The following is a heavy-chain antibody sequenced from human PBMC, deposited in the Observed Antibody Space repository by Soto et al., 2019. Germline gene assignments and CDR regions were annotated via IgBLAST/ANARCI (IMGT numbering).Heavy chain of an antibody. D-gene: IGHD1-7*01. Sequence: ASVKVSCKASGGTFSSYAISWVRQAPGQGLEWMGGITPIFGTANYAQKFQGRVTITADESTSTAYMELSSLRSEDTAVYYCARGKEGITGTTSPTSYIDMDSWGKGPTVTVS. CDR1: GGTFSSYA. CDR3: ARGKEGITGTTSPTSYIDMDS. CDR2: ITPIFGTA. J-gene: IGHJ6*03. V-gene: IGHV1-69*13.